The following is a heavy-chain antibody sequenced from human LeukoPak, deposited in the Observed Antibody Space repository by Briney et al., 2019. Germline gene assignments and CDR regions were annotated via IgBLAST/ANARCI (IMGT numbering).Heavy chain of an antibody. CDR2: IYYSGST. D-gene: IGHD2-2*01. CDR1: GGSISSYY. CDR3: ARHYSTRLRDPHDAFDI. V-gene: IGHV4-59*01. Sequence: SETLSLTCTVSGGSISSYYWSWIRQPPGKGLEWIGYIYYSGSTNYNPSLKSRVTISVDTSKNQFSLKLSSVTAAATAVYYCARHYSTRLRDPHDAFDIWGQGTMVTVSS. J-gene: IGHJ3*02.